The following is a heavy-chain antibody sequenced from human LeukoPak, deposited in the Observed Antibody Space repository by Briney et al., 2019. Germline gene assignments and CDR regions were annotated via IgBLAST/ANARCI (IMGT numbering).Heavy chain of an antibody. CDR1: GGSISSGGYY. CDR3: ARSEGLLRRGGSANAFDI. D-gene: IGHD3-16*01. J-gene: IGHJ4*02. CDR2: IYYSGST. V-gene: IGHV4-31*03. Sequence: SETLSLTCTVSGGSISSGGYYWSWIRQHPGKGLEWIGYIYYSGSTYYNPSLKSRVTISVDTSKNQFSLKLSSVTAADTAVYYCARSEGLLRRGGSANAFDIWGQGTLVTVSS.